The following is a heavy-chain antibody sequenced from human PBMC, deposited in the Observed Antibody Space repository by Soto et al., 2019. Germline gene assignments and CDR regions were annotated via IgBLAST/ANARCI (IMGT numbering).Heavy chain of an antibody. V-gene: IGHV4-59*01. D-gene: IGHD5-12*01. CDR1: GGSISSYY. Sequence: QVQLQESGPGLVKPSETLSLTCTVSGGSISSYYWSWIRQPPGKGLEWIGYIYYSGSTNYNPSLKSRVTISVDTSKNQFSLKLSSVTAADTAVYYCAISYSGYDEAADYWGQGTLVTVSS. J-gene: IGHJ4*02. CDR3: AISYSGYDEAADY. CDR2: IYYSGST.